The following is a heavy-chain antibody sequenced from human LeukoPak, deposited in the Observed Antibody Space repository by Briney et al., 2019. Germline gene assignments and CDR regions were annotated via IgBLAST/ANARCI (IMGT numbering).Heavy chain of an antibody. J-gene: IGHJ4*02. CDR3: IRDLSQYYFDY. D-gene: IGHD3-16*02. CDR1: GFSFSTYW. CDR2: INSDGSST. Sequence: PGKSLRLSCAASGFSFSTYWMHWVRQAPGKGLVWVSRINSDGSSTSYADSVKGRFTISRDNAKNTLYLQMNSLRAEDTAVYYCIRDLSQYYFDYWGQGTLVTVSS. V-gene: IGHV3-74*01.